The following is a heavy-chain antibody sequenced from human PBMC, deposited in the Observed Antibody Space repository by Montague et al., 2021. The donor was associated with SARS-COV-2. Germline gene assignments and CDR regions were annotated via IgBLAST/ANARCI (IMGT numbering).Heavy chain of an antibody. CDR3: ARDRRTVGATMDYYYFYGVDV. V-gene: IGHV3-48*03. J-gene: IGHJ6*02. D-gene: IGHD1-26*01. Sequence: SLRLSCAASGFTFSLYEMNWVRQAPGKGLEWVSFISSSGSAIYSADSVXGRFTISRDNAKNSLYLQMNSLRAEDTAVYYCARDRRTVGATMDYYYFYGVDVWGQGTTVTVSS. CDR2: ISSSGSAI. CDR1: GFTFSLYE.